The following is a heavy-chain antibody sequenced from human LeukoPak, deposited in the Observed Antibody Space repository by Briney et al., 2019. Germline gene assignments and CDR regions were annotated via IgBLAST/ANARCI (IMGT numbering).Heavy chain of an antibody. CDR1: GFSLSTSGVG. CDR3: ARRRGPTDEFDY. V-gene: IGHV2-5*01. CDR2: IYWNDDK. Sequence: SGPTLVNPTQTLTLTCTFTGFSLSTSGVGVGWIRQPPGKALEWLALIYWNDDKRYSPSLKSRLTITKDTSKNQVVLTMTNMDPVDTATYYCARRRGPTDEFDYWGQGTLVTVSS. D-gene: IGHD4-17*01. J-gene: IGHJ4*02.